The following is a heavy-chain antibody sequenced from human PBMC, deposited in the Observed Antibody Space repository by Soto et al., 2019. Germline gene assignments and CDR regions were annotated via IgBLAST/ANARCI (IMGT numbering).Heavy chain of an antibody. CDR1: GFTFMIYA. D-gene: IGHD3-22*01. Sequence: PGGSLRLSCAASGFTFMIYAMSWVRQAPGKGLEWVSTISGNGGTSYADFVRGRFTISRDNSKNTLYLQMNSLRAEDTAVYYCAKDAPGSGWLSDYWGQGTLVTVSS. CDR3: AKDAPGSGWLSDY. V-gene: IGHV3-23*01. J-gene: IGHJ4*02. CDR2: ISGNGGT.